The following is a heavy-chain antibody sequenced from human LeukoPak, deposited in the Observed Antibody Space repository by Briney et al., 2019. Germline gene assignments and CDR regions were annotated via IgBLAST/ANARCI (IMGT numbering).Heavy chain of an antibody. CDR2: ISAYNGNT. J-gene: IGHJ4*02. CDR1: GYTFTSYG. V-gene: IGHV1-18*01. CDR3: ARDVLVLANGGVFDY. Sequence: ASVKVSCKASGYTFTSYGISWVRQAPGQGLEWMGWISAYNGNTNYAQKVQGRVTTTTDTSTSTAYMELRSLRSDDTAVYYRARDVLVLANGGVFDYWGQGTLVTVSS. D-gene: IGHD3-16*01.